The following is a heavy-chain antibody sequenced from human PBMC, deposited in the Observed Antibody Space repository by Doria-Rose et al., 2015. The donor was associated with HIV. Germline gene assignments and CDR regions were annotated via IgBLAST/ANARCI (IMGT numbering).Heavy chain of an antibody. CDR2: MFSDDER. J-gene: IGHJ4*02. CDR3: ARIKSSRWYHKYYFDF. D-gene: IGHD6-13*01. V-gene: IGHV2-26*01. Sequence: QITLKESGPVLVKPTETLTLTCTVSGVSLSSPGMGVSWIRQPPGKALEWLANMFSDDERSYKASLKSRLTIPRVTSKSQVVLTMTDMDPVDTATYYCARIKSSRWYHKYYFDFWGQGTLVIVSA. CDR1: GVSLSSPGMG.